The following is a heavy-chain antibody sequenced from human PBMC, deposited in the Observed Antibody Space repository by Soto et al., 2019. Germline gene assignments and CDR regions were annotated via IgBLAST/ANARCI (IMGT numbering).Heavy chain of an antibody. CDR2: IWYDGSNK. V-gene: IGHV3-33*01. D-gene: IGHD3-10*01. CDR3: ARESVTMVRGVIRLFDY. J-gene: IGHJ4*02. CDR1: GFTFSSYG. Sequence: QPGGSLRLSCAASGFTFSSYGMHWVRQAPGKGLEWVAVIWYDGSNKYYADSVKGRFTISRDNSKNTLYLQMNSLRAEDTAVYYCARESVTMVRGVIRLFDYWGQGTLVTVSS.